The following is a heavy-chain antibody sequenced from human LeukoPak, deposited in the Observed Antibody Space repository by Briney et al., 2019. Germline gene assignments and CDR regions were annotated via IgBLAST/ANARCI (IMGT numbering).Heavy chain of an antibody. D-gene: IGHD1-14*01. CDR3: ARVPNQSKYSIGNY. CDR1: GGSISSYY. CDR2: IYYSGST. J-gene: IGHJ4*02. V-gene: IGHV4-59*06. Sequence: SDTLSLTCTVSGGSISSYYWSWIRQPPGKGLEWIGYIYYSGSTYYNPSLKSRVTISVDTSKNQFSLKLTSVTAADTAVYYCARVPNQSKYSIGNYWGQGTLVTVSS.